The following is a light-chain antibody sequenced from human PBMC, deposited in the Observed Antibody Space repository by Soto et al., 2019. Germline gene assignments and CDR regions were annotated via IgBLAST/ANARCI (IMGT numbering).Light chain of an antibody. CDR2: DVS. CDR3: SSFADSSARDYV. V-gene: IGLV2-14*03. J-gene: IGLJ1*01. CDR1: SSDIGAYDY. Sequence: QSVLTQPASVSGSPGQSITISCTGTSSDIGAYDYVSWYQQHPGGVPKLLIYDVSSRPSGVSSRFSGSKSGNTAYLTISGLQADDESDYYCSSFADSSARDYVFGGGTKLTVL.